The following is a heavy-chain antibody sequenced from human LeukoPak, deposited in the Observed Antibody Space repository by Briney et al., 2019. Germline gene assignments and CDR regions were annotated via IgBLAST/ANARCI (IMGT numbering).Heavy chain of an antibody. D-gene: IGHD3-3*01. CDR2: INHSGST. CDR1: GGSISSYY. CDR3: ARERRPTYYDFWSGYYI. Sequence: SETLSLTCTVSGGSISSYYWSWIRQPPGKGLEWIGEINHSGSTNYNPSLKSRVTISVDTSKNQFSLKLSSVTAADTAVYYCARERRPTYYDFWSGYYIWGQGTLVTVSS. V-gene: IGHV4-34*01. J-gene: IGHJ4*02.